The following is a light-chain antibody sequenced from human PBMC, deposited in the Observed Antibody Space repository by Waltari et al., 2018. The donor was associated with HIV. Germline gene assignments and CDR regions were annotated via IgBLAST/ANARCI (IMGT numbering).Light chain of an antibody. CDR1: QSVSTNY. CDR2: GTS. Sequence: EIVLPQSPGTLSLSPGERATLSCRASQSVSTNYLAWYQQKPGQPPRLLIYGTSSRATGIPDRFSGSGSGTDFTLTISRLEPEDFAVYYCQQYGSSLLTFGGGTKVEIK. J-gene: IGKJ4*01. CDR3: QQYGSSLLT. V-gene: IGKV3-20*01.